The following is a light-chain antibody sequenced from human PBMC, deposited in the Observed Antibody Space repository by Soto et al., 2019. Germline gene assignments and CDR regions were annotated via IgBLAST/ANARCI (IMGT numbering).Light chain of an antibody. CDR2: GAS. CDR1: QSVGSGY. Sequence: EIVLTQSPGTLSVSLGERATLSCRASQSVGSGYLAWYQQKPGQAPRLLIYGASNRATGIPDRFSGTGSETDFTLTINRLEPEDFAVYYCQQYENSPITFGQGTRLEIK. CDR3: QQYENSPIT. V-gene: IGKV3-20*01. J-gene: IGKJ5*01.